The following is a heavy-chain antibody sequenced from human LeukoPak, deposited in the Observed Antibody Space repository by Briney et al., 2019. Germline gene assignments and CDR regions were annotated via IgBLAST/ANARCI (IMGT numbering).Heavy chain of an antibody. CDR1: GGSISSSSYY. V-gene: IGHV4-39*01. J-gene: IGHJ4*02. CDR3: ATTSEDCFDY. Sequence: SETLSLTCTVSGGSISSSSYYWGWIRQPPGKGLEWIRSIYYSGSTYYNPSLKSRVTISVDTSKNQFSLKLSSVTAADTAVYYCATTSEDCFDYWGQGTLDTVSS. CDR2: IYYSGST.